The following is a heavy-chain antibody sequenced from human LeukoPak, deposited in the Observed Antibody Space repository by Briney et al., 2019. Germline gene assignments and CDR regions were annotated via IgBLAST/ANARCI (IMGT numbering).Heavy chain of an antibody. Sequence: GGSLRLSYATAGFIFSNYVMYWVRQAPGKGLEWVSVISASGATTDYADSVKGRFTISRDNSKNTLYLQMNSLTAEDTAVYYCAKGGRGSYYSDSWGQGTLVTVSS. CDR1: GFIFSNYV. CDR2: ISASGATT. CDR3: AKGGRGSYYSDS. D-gene: IGHD3-10*01. V-gene: IGHV3-23*01. J-gene: IGHJ4*02.